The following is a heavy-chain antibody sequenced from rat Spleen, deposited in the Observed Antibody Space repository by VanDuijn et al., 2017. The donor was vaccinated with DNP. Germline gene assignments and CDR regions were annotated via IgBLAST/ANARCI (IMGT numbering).Heavy chain of an antibody. V-gene: IGHV5-27*01. CDR2: ITNSGGST. D-gene: IGHD1-6*01. Sequence: EVQLVESGGGLVQPGRSLKLSCAASGFTFSNYGMAWVRQAPTKGLEWVASITNSGGSTYYRDSVKGRFTISRDNAKSTLYLQMDSLRSEDTATYYCTTDPYYGSDYWGQGVMVTVSS. J-gene: IGHJ2*01. CDR1: GFTFSNYG. CDR3: TTDPYYGSDY.